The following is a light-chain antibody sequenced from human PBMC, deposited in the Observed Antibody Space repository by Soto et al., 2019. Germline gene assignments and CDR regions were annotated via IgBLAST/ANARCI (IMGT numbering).Light chain of an antibody. CDR3: QQYNSWPGT. CDR1: QSVSSN. CDR2: GAS. Sequence: EIVMTQSPATLSVSPGERATLSCRASQSVSSNLAWYQQKPGQAPRLLIYGASTRATGIPARFSGSGSAAELTLTTSSLPAGEFAVYYWQQYNSWPGTFGQGTKVEIK. J-gene: IGKJ1*01. V-gene: IGKV3-15*01.